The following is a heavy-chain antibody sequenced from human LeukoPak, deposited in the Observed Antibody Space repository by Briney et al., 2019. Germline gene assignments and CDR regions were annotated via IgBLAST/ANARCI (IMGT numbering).Heavy chain of an antibody. Sequence: SETLSLICTVSGGSISSSSYYWGWIRQPPGKGLEWIGSIYYSGSTYYNPSLKSRVTISVDTSKNQFSLKLSSVTAADTAVYYCARRGIRGTSIIQDGFDIWGQGTMVTVSS. CDR2: IYYSGST. V-gene: IGHV4-39*01. CDR1: GGSISSSSYY. D-gene: IGHD3-16*01. CDR3: ARRGIRGTSIIQDGFDI. J-gene: IGHJ3*02.